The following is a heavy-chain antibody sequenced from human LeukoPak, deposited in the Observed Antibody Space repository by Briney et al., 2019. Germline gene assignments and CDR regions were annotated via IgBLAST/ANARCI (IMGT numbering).Heavy chain of an antibody. D-gene: IGHD4-23*01. Sequence: GASGTVSCKASGYTFTSYDINWVRQATGQGLEWVGWMSPNSGNTGYAQKFQGRVTMTRNTFISTAYMELSSLRSEDTAVYYCAVDYGGNSGWFDPWGQGTLVTVSS. J-gene: IGHJ5*02. CDR2: MSPNSGNT. CDR3: AVDYGGNSGWFDP. V-gene: IGHV1-8*01. CDR1: GYTFTSYD.